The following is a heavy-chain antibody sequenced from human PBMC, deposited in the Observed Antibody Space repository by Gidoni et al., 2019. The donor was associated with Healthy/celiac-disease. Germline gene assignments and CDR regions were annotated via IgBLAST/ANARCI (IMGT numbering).Heavy chain of an antibody. CDR1: GFPFSSYA. D-gene: IGHD6-13*01. CDR2: ISGSGGST. V-gene: IGHV3-23*04. J-gene: IGHJ6*02. Sequence: EVQLVESGGGLVQPGGSLRLSCAASGFPFSSYAMSWVRQAPGKGLEWVSAISGSGGSTYYADSVKGRFTISRDNSKNTLYLQMNSLRAEDTAVYYCAKFSIIAAAGTWTARPYYGMDVWGQGTTVTVSS. CDR3: AKFSIIAAAGTWTARPYYGMDV.